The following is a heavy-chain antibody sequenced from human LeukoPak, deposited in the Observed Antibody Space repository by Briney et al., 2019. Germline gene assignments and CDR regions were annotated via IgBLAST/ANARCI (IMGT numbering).Heavy chain of an antibody. V-gene: IGHV3-23*01. CDR3: AKELAGTGYSSSWYVYYYYGMDV. Sequence: PGGSLRLSCVASGFTFSSYAMSWVRQAPGKGLEWVSAISGSGGSTYYADSVKGRFTISRDNSKNTLYLQMNSLRAEDTAVYYCAKELAGTGYSSSWYVYYYYGMDVWGQGTTVTVSS. J-gene: IGHJ6*02. CDR2: ISGSGGST. D-gene: IGHD6-13*01. CDR1: GFTFSSYA.